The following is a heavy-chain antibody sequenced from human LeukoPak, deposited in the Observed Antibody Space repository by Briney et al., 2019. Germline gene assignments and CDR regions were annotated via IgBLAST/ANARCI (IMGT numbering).Heavy chain of an antibody. CDR3: ARRSSGYPYYYYYYMDV. Sequence: SETLSLTCAVYGGSFSGYYWSWIRQPPGKGLEWIGEINHSGSTNYNPSLKSRVTISVDTSKNQFSLKLSSVTAADTAVYFCARRSSGYPYYYYYYMDVWGKGTTVTVSS. D-gene: IGHD3-22*01. J-gene: IGHJ6*03. V-gene: IGHV4-34*01. CDR2: INHSGST. CDR1: GGSFSGYY.